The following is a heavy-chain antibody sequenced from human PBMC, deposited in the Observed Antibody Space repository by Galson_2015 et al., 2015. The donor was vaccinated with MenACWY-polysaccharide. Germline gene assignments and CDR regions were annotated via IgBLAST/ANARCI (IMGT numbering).Heavy chain of an antibody. J-gene: IGHJ4*02. CDR1: GFTFRTFP. CDR2: ISGCGGSA. V-gene: IGHV3-23*01. D-gene: IGHD2-21*01. CDR3: AKSGGDGVTVFATVPTAPES. Sequence: SLRLSCEASGFTFRTFPMNWVRQTPGQGLEWVAGISGCGGSAYYAESVRGRFTITRDNSRNTSYRQMNSLRADDTALYYCAKSGGDGVTVFATVPTAPESWGQGTLVTVSS.